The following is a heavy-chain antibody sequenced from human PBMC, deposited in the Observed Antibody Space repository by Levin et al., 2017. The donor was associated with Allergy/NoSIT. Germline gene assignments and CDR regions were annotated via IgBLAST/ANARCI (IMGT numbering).Heavy chain of an antibody. Sequence: PGGSLRLSCAASGFTFYNYVMNWVRQSPGKGLEWVSGISSSGGSTYYADSVKGRSTISRDNSKNTLYLQINSLRAEDTAVYYCAKAKSHLDYYGSGSYDFWGQGTLVTVSS. J-gene: IGHJ4*02. CDR1: GFTFYNYV. D-gene: IGHD3-10*01. CDR2: ISSSGGST. V-gene: IGHV3-23*01. CDR3: AKAKSHLDYYGSGSYDF.